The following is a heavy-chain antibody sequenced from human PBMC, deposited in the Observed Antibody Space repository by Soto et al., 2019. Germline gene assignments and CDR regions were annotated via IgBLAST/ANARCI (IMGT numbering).Heavy chain of an antibody. J-gene: IGHJ4*02. Sequence: GGSLRLSCAASGFTVSSNYMSWVRQAPGKGLEWVSVIYGGLTTYYADSVKGRFTISRDNSKNTLYLQMNSLRADDTAVYYCARGSTGFDYWGQGALVTVSS. V-gene: IGHV3-53*01. CDR1: GFTVSSNY. CDR3: ARGSTGFDY. D-gene: IGHD4-4*01. CDR2: IYGGLTT.